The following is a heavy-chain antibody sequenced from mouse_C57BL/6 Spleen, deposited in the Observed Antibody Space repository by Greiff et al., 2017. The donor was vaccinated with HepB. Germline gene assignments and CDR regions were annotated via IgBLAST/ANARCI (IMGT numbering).Heavy chain of an antibody. J-gene: IGHJ4*01. D-gene: IGHD1-1*01. CDR3: AREDYGSSRGAMDY. CDR2: IDPSDSYT. V-gene: IGHV1-50*01. Sequence: QVQLKESGAELVKPGASVKLSCKASGYTFTSYWMQWVKQRPGQGLEWIGEIDPSDSYTNYNQKFKGKATLTVDTSSSTAYMQLSSLTSEDSAVYYCAREDYGSSRGAMDYWGQGTSVTVSS. CDR1: GYTFTSYW.